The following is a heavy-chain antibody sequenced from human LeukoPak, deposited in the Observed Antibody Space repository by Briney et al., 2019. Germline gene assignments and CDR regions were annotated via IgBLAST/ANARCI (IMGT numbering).Heavy chain of an antibody. CDR1: GFTFSSYG. CDR3: AKVMSYGSRGYFDL. CDR2: ISYDGSNK. J-gene: IGHJ2*01. D-gene: IGHD5-18*01. Sequence: PGGSLRLSCAASGFTFSSYGMHWVRQAPGKGLEWVAVISYDGSNKYYADSVKGRFTISRDNSKNTLYLQMNSLRAEDTAVYYCAKVMSYGSRGYFDLWGRGTLVTVSS. V-gene: IGHV3-30*18.